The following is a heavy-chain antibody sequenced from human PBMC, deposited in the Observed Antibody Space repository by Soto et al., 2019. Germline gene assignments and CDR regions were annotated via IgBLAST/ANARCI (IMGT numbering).Heavy chain of an antibody. CDR2: ISGSGDST. V-gene: IGHV3-23*01. CDR3: ARRGSGSYYDY. J-gene: IGHJ4*02. CDR1: GFTFSSYA. Sequence: EVQLLESGGGLVQPGGSLRLSCAASGFTFSSYAMRWVRQAPAKGVEWVSAISGSGDSTYYADSVKGRFTISRDNSKNTLYLHRNSLRAGDTAVYYCARRGSGSYYDYWGQGTLVTVSS. D-gene: IGHD1-26*01.